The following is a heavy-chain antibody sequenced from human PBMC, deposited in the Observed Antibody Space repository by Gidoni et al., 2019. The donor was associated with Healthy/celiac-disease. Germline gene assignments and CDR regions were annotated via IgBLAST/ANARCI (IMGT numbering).Heavy chain of an antibody. CDR3: ARFPPNYYDSSGYYYDYWYFDL. CDR2: IYYSGST. V-gene: IGHV4-59*01. J-gene: IGHJ2*01. Sequence: QVQLQESGPGLVKPSETLSLTCTVSGGSISSYYWSWIRQPPGKGLEWIGYIYYSGSTNYNPSLKSRVTISVDTSKNQFSLKLSSVTAADTAVYYCARFPPNYYDSSGYYYDYWYFDLWGRGTLVTVSS. D-gene: IGHD3-22*01. CDR1: GGSISSYY.